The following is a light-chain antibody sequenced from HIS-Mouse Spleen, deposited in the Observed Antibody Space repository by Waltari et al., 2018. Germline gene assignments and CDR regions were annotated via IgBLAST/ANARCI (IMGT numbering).Light chain of an antibody. Sequence: SYVLTQPPSVSVAPGTTARITCGGNTIGSKSVHWYQQQPGQAPVLVVYDDNDRPSGIPERFSGSNSGNTATLTISRVEAGDEADYYCQVWDSSSDHPVFGTGTKVTVL. J-gene: IGLJ1*01. CDR1: TIGSKS. V-gene: IGLV3-21*03. CDR2: DDN. CDR3: QVWDSSSDHPV.